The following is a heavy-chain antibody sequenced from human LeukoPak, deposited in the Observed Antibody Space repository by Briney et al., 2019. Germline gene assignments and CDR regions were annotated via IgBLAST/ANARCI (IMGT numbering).Heavy chain of an antibody. CDR3: ARDLAFADIRAY. CDR2: ISSSSSTI. D-gene: IGHD3-10*01. CDR1: GFTFSSYS. V-gene: IGHV3-48*01. J-gene: IGHJ4*02. Sequence: PGGSLRLSCAASGFTFSSYSMNWVCQAPGKGLEWVSYISSSSSTIYYADSVKGRFTISRDNAKNSLYLQMNSLRAEDTAVYYCARDLAFADIRAYWGQGTLVTVFS.